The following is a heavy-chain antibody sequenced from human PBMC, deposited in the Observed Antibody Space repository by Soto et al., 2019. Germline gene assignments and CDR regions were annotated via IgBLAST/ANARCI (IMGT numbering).Heavy chain of an antibody. D-gene: IGHD6-13*01. J-gene: IGHJ6*02. V-gene: IGHV3-30*18. CDR1: GFTFSSSG. Sequence: QVQLVESGGGVVQPGRSLRLSCAASGFTFSSSGMHWVRQAPNKGLEWVAVISHDGSNKYYADSVKGRFTISRDNSKNTLYLQMNSLTADDTAVYYSAKERNSEAYYDYAMDVWRQGTTVTVSS. CDR2: ISHDGSNK. CDR3: AKERNSEAYYDYAMDV.